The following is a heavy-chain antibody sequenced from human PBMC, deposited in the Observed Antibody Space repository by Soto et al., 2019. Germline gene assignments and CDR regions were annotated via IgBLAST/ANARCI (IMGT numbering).Heavy chain of an antibody. CDR3: AKDRGALRWSEEHYYFDY. D-gene: IGHD4-17*01. CDR2: ISTSGDKT. Sequence: PGGSLRLSCAASGFTFSLYAISWVRQAPGKGLEWLSAISTSGDKTYYVDSVEGRFTISRDNSKNTLYLQMNSLRAEDTALYYCAKDRGALRWSEEHYYFDYWGRGSLVTVSS. J-gene: IGHJ4*02. CDR1: GFTFSLYA. V-gene: IGHV3-23*01.